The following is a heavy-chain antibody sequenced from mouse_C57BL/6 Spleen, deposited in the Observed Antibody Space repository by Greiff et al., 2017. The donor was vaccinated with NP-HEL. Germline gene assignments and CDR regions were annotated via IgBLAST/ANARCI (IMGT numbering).Heavy chain of an antibody. V-gene: IGHV5-17*01. CDR3: ARRSIKDAMDY. Sequence: EVNVVESGGGLVKPGGSLKLSCAASGFTFSDYGMHWVRQAPEKGLEWVAYISSGSSTIYYADTVKGRFTISRNNAKNALFLQMTSLRSEDTAMYYCARRSIKDAMDYWGQGTSVTVSS. D-gene: IGHD2-4*01. CDR2: ISSGSSTI. J-gene: IGHJ4*01. CDR1: GFTFSDYG.